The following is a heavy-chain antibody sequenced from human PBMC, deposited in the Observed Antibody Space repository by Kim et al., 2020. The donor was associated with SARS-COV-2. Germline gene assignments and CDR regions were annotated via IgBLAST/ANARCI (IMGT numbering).Heavy chain of an antibody. Sequence: SETLSLTCTVSGGSISSGGYYWSWIRQHPGKGLEWIGYIYYSGSTYYNPSLKSRVTISVDTSKNQFSLKLSSVTAADTAVYYCARDRREDNWNPAGAFDIWGQGTMVTVSS. D-gene: IGHD1-20*01. CDR2: IYYSGST. J-gene: IGHJ3*02. V-gene: IGHV4-31*03. CDR3: ARDRREDNWNPAGAFDI. CDR1: GGSISSGGYY.